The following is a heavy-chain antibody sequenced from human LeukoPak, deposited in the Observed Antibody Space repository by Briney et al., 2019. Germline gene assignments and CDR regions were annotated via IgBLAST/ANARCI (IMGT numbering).Heavy chain of an antibody. CDR2: IIPIFGTA. V-gene: IGHV1-69*05. J-gene: IGHJ4*02. CDR3: ARGYYYDSSGFDY. CDR1: GGTFSSYA. D-gene: IGHD3-22*01. Sequence: SVKVSCXASGGTFSSYAISWVRQAPGQGLEWMGRIIPIFGTANYAQKFQDRVTITTDESTSTAYMELSSLRSEDTAVYYCARGYYYDSSGFDYWGQGTLVTVSS.